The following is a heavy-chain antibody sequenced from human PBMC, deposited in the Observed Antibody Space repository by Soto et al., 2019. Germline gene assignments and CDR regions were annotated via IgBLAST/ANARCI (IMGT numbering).Heavy chain of an antibody. D-gene: IGHD2-2*01. CDR3: ARGLLVPAAGNDSYYYGMDV. Sequence: QVQLVESGGGLVKPGGSLRLSCAASGFTFSDYYMSWIRQAPGKGLEWVSYISCSGSTIYYADSVKGRFTISRDNAKNSLYLQLNSLRDEDTAVYYCARGLLVPAAGNDSYYYGMDVWGQGTTVTVSS. CDR1: GFTFSDYY. J-gene: IGHJ6*02. CDR2: ISCSGSTI. V-gene: IGHV3-11*01.